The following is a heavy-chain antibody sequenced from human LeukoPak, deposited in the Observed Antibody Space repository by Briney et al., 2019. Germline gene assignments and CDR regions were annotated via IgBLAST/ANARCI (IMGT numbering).Heavy chain of an antibody. Sequence: ASVKVSCKASGYTFTGYYMHWVRQAPGQGLEWMGWINPNSGGTNYAQKFQGRVTMTRDTSISTAYMELSRLRSDDTAVYYCARGDSSSSRSWFDPWGQGTLVTVSS. J-gene: IGHJ5*02. CDR2: INPNSGGT. CDR1: GYTFTGYY. V-gene: IGHV1-2*02. CDR3: ARGDSSSSRSWFDP. D-gene: IGHD6-6*01.